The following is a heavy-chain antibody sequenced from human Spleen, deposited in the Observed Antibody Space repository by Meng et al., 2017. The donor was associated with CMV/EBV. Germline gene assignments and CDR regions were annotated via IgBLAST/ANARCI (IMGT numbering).Heavy chain of an antibody. D-gene: IGHD3-9*01. J-gene: IGHJ5*02. CDR3: AREVLRYFDWLGSYFDP. CDR2: IYYSGST. V-gene: IGHV4-31*02. CDR1: SISSGGYY. Sequence: SISSGGYYWSWIRQHPGKGLEWIGYIYYSGSTYHNPSLKSRVTISVDTSKNQFSLKLSSVTAADTAVYYCAREVLRYFDWLGSYFDPWGQGTLVTVSS.